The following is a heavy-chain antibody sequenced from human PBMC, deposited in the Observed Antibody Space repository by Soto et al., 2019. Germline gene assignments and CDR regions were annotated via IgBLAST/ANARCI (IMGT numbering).Heavy chain of an antibody. Sequence: QITLKESGPTLVKPTQPLTLTCTFSGFSLSTSGVGVGWIRQPPGKALEWLALIYWDDDKRYSPSLKSRLTITKDTSKNQVVLTMTNMDPVDTATYYCARGYSSSWYGSNWFDPWGQGTLVTVSS. D-gene: IGHD6-13*01. V-gene: IGHV2-5*02. CDR2: IYWDDDK. CDR1: GFSLSTSGVG. CDR3: ARGYSSSWYGSNWFDP. J-gene: IGHJ5*02.